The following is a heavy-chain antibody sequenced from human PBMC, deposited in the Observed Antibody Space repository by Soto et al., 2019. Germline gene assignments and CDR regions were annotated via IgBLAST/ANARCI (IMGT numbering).Heavy chain of an antibody. CDR1: GFTFSSYD. J-gene: IGHJ4*02. V-gene: IGHV3-13*01. D-gene: IGHD6-13*01. CDR2: IGTAGDT. Sequence: GGSLRLSCAASGFTFSSYDMHWVRQATGKGLEWVSAIGTAGDTYYPGSVKGRFTISRENAKNSLYLQMNSLRVGDTAVYYCARAGSSSWYDYWGQGTLVTVSS. CDR3: ARAGSSSWYDY.